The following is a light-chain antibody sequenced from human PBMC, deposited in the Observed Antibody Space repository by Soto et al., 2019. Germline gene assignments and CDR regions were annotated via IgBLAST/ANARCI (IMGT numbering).Light chain of an antibody. CDR3: HQYNYWPPWT. J-gene: IGKJ1*01. V-gene: IGKV3-15*01. Sequence: EVVMTQSPATLSVSPGERATLSCRASQRVSSKLAWYQQKPGQAPRPLIYGASTRASGIPPRFRGSGSGTEFTLPISSLLSEDSAIYYCHQYNYWPPWTSGQGTKVDIK. CDR2: GAS. CDR1: QRVSSK.